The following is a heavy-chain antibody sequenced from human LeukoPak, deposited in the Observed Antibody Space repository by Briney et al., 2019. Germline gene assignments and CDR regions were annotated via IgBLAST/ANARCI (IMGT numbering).Heavy chain of an antibody. CDR2: IKQDGSEK. J-gene: IGHJ4*02. CDR1: GFTFSSYW. CDR3: AKSGSPLDYDFWSGFLYYFEY. V-gene: IGHV3-7*03. D-gene: IGHD3-3*01. Sequence: GGSLRLSCAASGFTFSSYWMSWVRQAPGKGLEWVANIKQDGSEKYYVDSVKGRFTISRDNSKNTLNLQMNSLRAEDTAVYYCAKSGSPLDYDFWSGFLYYFEYWGQGTLVTVSS.